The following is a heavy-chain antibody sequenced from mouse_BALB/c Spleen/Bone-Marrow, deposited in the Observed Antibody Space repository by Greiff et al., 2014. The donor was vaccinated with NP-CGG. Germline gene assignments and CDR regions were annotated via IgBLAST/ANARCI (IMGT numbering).Heavy chain of an antibody. Sequence: EVHLVESGAELVKPEASVKLSCTASGFNIKDTYMHWVKQRPEQGLEWIGRIDPANGNTKYDPKFQGKATITADTSSNTAYLQLSSLTSEDTAVYYCAPYYYGSSQFAYWGQGTLVTVSA. V-gene: IGHV14-3*02. CDR3: APYYYGSSQFAY. J-gene: IGHJ3*01. CDR2: IDPANGNT. CDR1: GFNIKDTY. D-gene: IGHD1-1*01.